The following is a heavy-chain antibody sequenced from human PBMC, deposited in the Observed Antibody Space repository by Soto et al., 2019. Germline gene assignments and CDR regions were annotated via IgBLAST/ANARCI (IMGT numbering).Heavy chain of an antibody. D-gene: IGHD3-3*01. CDR1: GYSFSTYD. J-gene: IGHJ5*02. Sequence: ASGKVSCKASGYSFSTYDISWLRQAPGQGPEWMGRISPKNGNTNYAQNFQDRVTMTADTSSSTAYMELRGLRSDDTAKYYCATSYDSGFDPWGQGTLVTVSS. V-gene: IGHV1-18*04. CDR3: ATSYDSGFDP. CDR2: ISPKNGNT.